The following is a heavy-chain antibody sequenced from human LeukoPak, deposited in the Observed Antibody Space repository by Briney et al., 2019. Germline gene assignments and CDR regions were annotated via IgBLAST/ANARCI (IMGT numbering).Heavy chain of an antibody. J-gene: IGHJ4*02. D-gene: IGHD4-23*01. CDR2: VNSDGTST. CDR3: AGGGLSAFDH. CDR1: QSTLYSYW. V-gene: IGHV3-74*03. Sequence: GGSLRLSCAAAQSTLYSYWMHWDRLVPGKGLAWVSRVNSDGTSTTYADPVKGRFTVSRDNAQNTLYLKMDSLRVDDTAVYYCAGGGLSAFDHWGQRILVTVSS.